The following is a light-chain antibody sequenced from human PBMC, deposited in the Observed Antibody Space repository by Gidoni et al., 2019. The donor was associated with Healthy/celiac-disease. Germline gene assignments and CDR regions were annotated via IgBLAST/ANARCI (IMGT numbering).Light chain of an antibody. CDR3: QQYNSDPRT. J-gene: IGKJ1*01. V-gene: IGKV1-5*03. CDR2: KAS. CDR1: QSISSW. Sequence: DIHMTQSPSTLSASVGDRVTITCRASQSISSWLAWYQQKPGKAPKLLIYKASSVESGVPSRFSGSGSGTEFTLTISSLQPDDFATYYCQQYNSDPRTFGQGTKVEIK.